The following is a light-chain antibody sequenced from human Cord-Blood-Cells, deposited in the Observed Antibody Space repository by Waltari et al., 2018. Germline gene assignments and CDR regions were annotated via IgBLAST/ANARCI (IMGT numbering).Light chain of an antibody. CDR1: QGISSY. CDR3: QQLNSYPQVT. Sequence: DIQLTQSPSFLSASVGDRVTITCRASQGISSYLAWYQQKPGKAPKLLIYAASTLQSGVPSMFSGSGSGTEFTLTISSLQPEDFATYYCQQLNSYPQVTFGQGTRLEIK. CDR2: AAS. J-gene: IGKJ5*01. V-gene: IGKV1-9*01.